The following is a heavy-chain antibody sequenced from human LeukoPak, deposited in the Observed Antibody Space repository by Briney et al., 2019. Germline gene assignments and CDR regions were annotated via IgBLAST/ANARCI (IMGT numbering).Heavy chain of an antibody. CDR2: MKVGEGNT. Sequence: ASMKVSCKTSGYTFTSFGITWVRQAPGQGPEWVGWMKVGEGNTHFAQKFQDRVSMTRDISSNTAFLELRNLRSDDTAVYFCSRSSDTTSWYYFDHWGQGTLVTVSS. CDR1: GYTFTSFG. CDR3: SRSSDTTSWYYFDH. J-gene: IGHJ4*02. D-gene: IGHD2/OR15-2a*01. V-gene: IGHV1-18*01.